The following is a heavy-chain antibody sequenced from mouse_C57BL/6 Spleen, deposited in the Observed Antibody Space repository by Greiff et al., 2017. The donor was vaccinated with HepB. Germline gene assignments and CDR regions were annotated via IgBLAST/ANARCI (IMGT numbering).Heavy chain of an antibody. CDR1: GFTFSDYG. CDR2: ISSGSSTI. J-gene: IGHJ3*01. CDR3: ARGGTGAWFAY. D-gene: IGHD4-1*01. Sequence: EVKVEESGGGLVKPGGSLKLSCAASGFTFSDYGMHWVRQAPEKGLEWVAYISSGSSTIYYADTVKGRFTISRDNAKNTLFLQMTSLRSEDTAMYYCARGGTGAWFAYWGQGTLVTVSA. V-gene: IGHV5-17*01.